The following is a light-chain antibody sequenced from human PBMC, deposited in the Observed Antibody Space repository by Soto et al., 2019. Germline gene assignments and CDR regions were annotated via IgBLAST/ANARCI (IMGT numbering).Light chain of an antibody. CDR1: SSDVGGYNY. Sequence: QYALTQPASVSGSPGQSITISCTGTSSDVGGYNYVSWYQQHPGKAPKLMIYDVSNRPSGVSNRFSGSKSVNTASLTISGLQAEDEADYYCISYTSSSTLYVFGTGTKLTVL. J-gene: IGLJ1*01. CDR2: DVS. V-gene: IGLV2-14*01. CDR3: ISYTSSSTLYV.